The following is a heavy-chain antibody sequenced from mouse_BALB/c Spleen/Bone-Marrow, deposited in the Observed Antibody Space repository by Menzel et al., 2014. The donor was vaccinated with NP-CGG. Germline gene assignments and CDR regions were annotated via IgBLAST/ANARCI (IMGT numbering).Heavy chain of an antibody. CDR1: GYTFTNYN. D-gene: IGHD1-1*01. V-gene: IGHV1S135*01. CDR3: ARRVYYDYYAMDY. J-gene: IGHJ4*01. Sequence: VQLQQSGPELVKPGASVKVSCKASGYTFTNYNMYWVKQSHGKSLEWIGYIDPYSGGSRYNQNFKGKATLTVDKSSSTAYMHLNSLTPEDSAVYYCARRVYYDYYAMDYWGQGTSVTVSS. CDR2: IDPYSGGS.